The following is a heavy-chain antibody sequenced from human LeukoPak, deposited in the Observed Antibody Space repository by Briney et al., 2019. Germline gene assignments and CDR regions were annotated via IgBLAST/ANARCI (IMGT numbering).Heavy chain of an antibody. Sequence: GASVKVSCKASGYTFTGYYMHWVRQAPGQGLEWMGWINPNSGGTNYAQKFQGRVTMTRDTSISTAYMELSRLRSDDTAVYYCARGRFIVATKTPLGYWGQGTLVTVSS. CDR3: ARGRFIVATKTPLGY. V-gene: IGHV1-2*02. J-gene: IGHJ4*02. CDR1: GYTFTGYY. CDR2: INPNSGGT. D-gene: IGHD5-12*01.